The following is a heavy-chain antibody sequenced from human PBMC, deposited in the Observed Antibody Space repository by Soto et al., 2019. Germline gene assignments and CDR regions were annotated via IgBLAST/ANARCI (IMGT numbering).Heavy chain of an antibody. V-gene: IGHV1-24*01. CDR1: GCTLTELS. CDR3: ATASGTLQLEGGYYYGMDV. J-gene: IGHJ6*02. Sequence: ASVKVSCKVSGCTLTELSMHWVRQAPGKGLEWMGGFDPEDGETIYAQKFQGRVTMTEDTSTDTAYMELSSLRSEDTAVYYCATASGTLQLEGGYYYGMDVWGQGTTVTVS. CDR2: FDPEDGET. D-gene: IGHD1-1*01.